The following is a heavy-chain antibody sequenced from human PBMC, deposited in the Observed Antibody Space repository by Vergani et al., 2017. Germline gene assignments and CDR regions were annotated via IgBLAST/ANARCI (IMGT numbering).Heavy chain of an antibody. CDR2: ISSSSSYI. V-gene: IGHV3-21*01. CDR1: GFTFSSYS. J-gene: IGHJ6*02. CDR3: SGGGATTYYYGMDV. Sequence: EVQLVESGGGLVKPGGSLRLSCAASGFTFSSYSMNWVRQAPGKGLEWVSSISSSSSYIYYADSVKGRFTISRDNAKNSLYLQMNSLRAEDTAVYYCSGGGATTYYYGMDVWGQGTTVTGSS. D-gene: IGHD1-26*01.